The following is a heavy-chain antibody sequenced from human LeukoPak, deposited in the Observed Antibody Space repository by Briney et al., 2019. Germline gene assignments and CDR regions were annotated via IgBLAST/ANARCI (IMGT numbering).Heavy chain of an antibody. J-gene: IGHJ6*04. D-gene: IGHD3-10*02. Sequence: GGSLRLSCAASGFTFRSFAIHWVRQAPGKGLEWVAVISYDGTNSYYADSVKGRFTISRDNSKNTLYLQMNSLRAEDTAVYYCAELGITMIGGVWGKGTTVTISS. CDR2: ISYDGTNS. CDR3: AELGITMIGGV. V-gene: IGHV3-30*04. CDR1: GFTFRSFA.